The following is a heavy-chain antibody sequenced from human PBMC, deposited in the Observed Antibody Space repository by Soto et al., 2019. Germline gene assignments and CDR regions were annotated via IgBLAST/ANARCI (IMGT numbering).Heavy chain of an antibody. CDR3: TTRWVAGTRSSSGDY. D-gene: IGHD6-19*01. CDR1: SVSNAW. Sequence: SVSNAWMNWDRQAAGKGLEWVGRIKTKTDGGTTDYAAPVKGRFTISRDDSKNTLYLQMNSLKTEDTAVYYCTTRWVAGTRSSSGDYWGQGTLVTVSS. J-gene: IGHJ4*02. CDR2: IKTKTDGGTT. V-gene: IGHV3-15*07.